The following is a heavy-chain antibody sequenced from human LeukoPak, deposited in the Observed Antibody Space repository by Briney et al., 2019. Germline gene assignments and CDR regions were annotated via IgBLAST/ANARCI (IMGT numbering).Heavy chain of an antibody. D-gene: IGHD3-9*01. CDR1: GFTFSSYA. Sequence: GGSLRLSCAASGFTFSSYAMHWVRQAPGKGLEYVSAISSNGGSTYYANSVKGRFTISRDNAKNSLYLQMNSLRAEDTAVYYCAREGYYDILTGYWGHFDYWGQGTLVTVSS. J-gene: IGHJ4*02. CDR3: AREGYYDILTGYWGHFDY. CDR2: ISSNGGST. V-gene: IGHV3-64*01.